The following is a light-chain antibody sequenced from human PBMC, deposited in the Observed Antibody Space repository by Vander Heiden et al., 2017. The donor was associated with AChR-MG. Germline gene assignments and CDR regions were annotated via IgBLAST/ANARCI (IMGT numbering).Light chain of an antibody. Sequence: QSALTQPPSASGSPGQSVTISCPGTRSDVGYYNYVSWYQQHPGKAPKLIISEVSKRPSGVPDRFSASKSGNTASLTVSGLQTEDEADYYCCSYAGSNIVIFGGGTRLTVL. J-gene: IGLJ2*01. V-gene: IGLV2-8*01. CDR1: RSDVGYYNY. CDR2: EVS. CDR3: CSYAGSNIVI.